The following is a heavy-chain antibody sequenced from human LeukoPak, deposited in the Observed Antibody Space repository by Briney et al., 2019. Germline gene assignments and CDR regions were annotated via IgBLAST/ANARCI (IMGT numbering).Heavy chain of an antibody. J-gene: IGHJ5*02. D-gene: IGHD2-15*01. CDR2: INTGKGNT. CDR1: GYTFTSYA. CDR3: ARDHVVGLAPFDP. Sequence: ASVNVSCKASGYTFTSYAMHWVRQAPGQRLEWMGWINTGKGNTKYSQKFQGRVTITMDTSASTAYMELSSLRSEDTAVYYCARDHVVGLAPFDPWGQGTLVTVSS. V-gene: IGHV1-3*04.